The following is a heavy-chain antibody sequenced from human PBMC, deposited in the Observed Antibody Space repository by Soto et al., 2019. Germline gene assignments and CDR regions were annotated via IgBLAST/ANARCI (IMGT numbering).Heavy chain of an antibody. Sequence: PSETLSLTCTVSGGSISSYYWSWIRQPPGKGLEWIGYIYYSGSTNYNPSLKSRVTISRDNARNTLYLQMNSLRAEDTAVYYCGELFDHDYWGQGALVTVSS. CDR1: GGSISSYY. V-gene: IGHV4-59*08. J-gene: IGHJ4*02. D-gene: IGHD3-9*01. CDR2: IYYSGST. CDR3: GELFDHDY.